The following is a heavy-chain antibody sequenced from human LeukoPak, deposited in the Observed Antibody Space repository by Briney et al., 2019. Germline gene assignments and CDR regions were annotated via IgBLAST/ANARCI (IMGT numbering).Heavy chain of an antibody. CDR2: ISGSGHNT. V-gene: IGHV3-23*01. J-gene: IGHJ4*02. CDR3: AKGPGFYFDY. CDR1: GFTFNTFG. Sequence: GGSLRLSCAASGFTFNTFGVGWVRQAPGKGLEWVSAISGSGHNTYYTDSVKGRFTMSRDNSNNTLYLQMDSLRAEDTAVYYCAKGPGFYFDYWGQGTLVTVSS.